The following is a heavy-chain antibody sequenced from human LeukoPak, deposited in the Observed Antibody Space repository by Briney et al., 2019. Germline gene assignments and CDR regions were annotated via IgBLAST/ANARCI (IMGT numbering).Heavy chain of an antibody. J-gene: IGHJ4*02. Sequence: ASVKVSCKASGYTFTGYYMHWVRQAPGQGLEWMGWINPNSGGTNYAQKFQGRVTMTRDTSISTAYTELSRLRSDDTAVYYCARRHAGQWLDYFDYWGQGTLVTVSS. CDR3: ARRHAGQWLDYFDY. D-gene: IGHD6-19*01. CDR1: GYTFTGYY. CDR2: INPNSGGT. V-gene: IGHV1-2*02.